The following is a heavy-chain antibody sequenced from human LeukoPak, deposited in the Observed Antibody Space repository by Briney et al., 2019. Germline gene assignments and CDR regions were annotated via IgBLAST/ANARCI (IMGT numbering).Heavy chain of an antibody. J-gene: IGHJ4*02. CDR1: GFTFSSYW. CDR3: ASGLDGDYAPCDY. CDR2: IKQDGSEK. Sequence: GGSLRLSCAASGFTFSSYWMSWVRQAPGKGLEWVANIKQDGSEKYYVDSVKGRFTISRDNAKNSLYLQMNSLRAEDTAVYYCASGLDGDYAPCDYWGQGTLVTVSS. V-gene: IGHV3-7*01. D-gene: IGHD4-17*01.